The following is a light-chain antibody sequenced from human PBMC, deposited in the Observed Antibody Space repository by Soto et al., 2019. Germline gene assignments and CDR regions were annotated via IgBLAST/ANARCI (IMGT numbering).Light chain of an antibody. CDR1: QSVSSN. J-gene: IGKJ1*01. CDR2: GAS. V-gene: IGKV3-15*01. Sequence: EIVMTQSPATLSVSPGERATLSCRASQSVSSNLAWYQKKPGQAPRLLIYGASTRATGIPTRFSGSGSGTECTLTISSLQAEDLAGYYCQQYNNWWTFGQGTRVEIK. CDR3: QQYNNWWT.